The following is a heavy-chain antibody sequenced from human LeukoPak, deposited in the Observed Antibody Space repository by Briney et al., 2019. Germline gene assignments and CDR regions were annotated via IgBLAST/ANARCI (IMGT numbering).Heavy chain of an antibody. CDR3: ANGWSPDY. D-gene: IGHD2-15*01. CDR1: GFTFSSYA. Sequence: GGSLRLSCAASGFTFSSYAMSWVRQAPGKGLEWVSGISGSGGSTYYADSVKGRFTIFGDNSKNTLYLQMNSLRAEDTAVYHCANGWSPDYWGRGTLVTVSS. CDR2: ISGSGGST. J-gene: IGHJ4*02. V-gene: IGHV3-23*01.